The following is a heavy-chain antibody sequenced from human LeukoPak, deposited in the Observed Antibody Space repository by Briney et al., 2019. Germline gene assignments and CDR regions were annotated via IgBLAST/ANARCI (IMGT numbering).Heavy chain of an antibody. J-gene: IGHJ6*02. CDR2: VELSGRT. V-gene: IGHV4-4*02. CDR1: GGSISSTNW. Sequence: PAGTLSLTCGVSGGSISSTNWWTWVRQPPGEGLEWIGEVELSGRTHYNPSLESRVTISVDMSANHISLKLTYVTAADTAVYYCARLGSKGVVPATTPPWYYGMDVWGQGTTVTVSS. CDR3: ARLGSKGVVPATTPPWYYGMDV. D-gene: IGHD2-2*01.